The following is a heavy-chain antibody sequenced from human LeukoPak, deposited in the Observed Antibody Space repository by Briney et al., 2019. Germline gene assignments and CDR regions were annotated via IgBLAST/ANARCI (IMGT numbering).Heavy chain of an antibody. Sequence: PSETLSLTCTDGSISSSNYYWGWIRQPPGKGLEWIGSIYYSGSTYYNPSLKSRLTISVDTSKNQFSLKLSSVTAADTAVYYCARRGIGYCSSTSCPNAFDIWGQGTMVTVSS. CDR2: IYYSGST. J-gene: IGHJ3*02. D-gene: IGHD2-2*01. V-gene: IGHV4-39*01. CDR1: GSISSSNYY. CDR3: ARRGIGYCSSTSCPNAFDI.